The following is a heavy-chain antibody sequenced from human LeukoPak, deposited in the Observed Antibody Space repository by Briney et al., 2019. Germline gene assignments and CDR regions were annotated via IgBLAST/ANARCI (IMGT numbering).Heavy chain of an antibody. CDR3: TRGKLGYCYGTSCYLDY. Sequence: GRSLRLSCTVAGFTLRDHTLTWGRQAPGKGLGRVAFIRAKDYGGTPEYAASVKGRFTISRDDSKNIAYLQMSSLKIEDTAVYFCTRGKLGYCYGTSCYLDYWGPGTLVTVSS. CDR2: IRAKDYGGTP. CDR1: GFTLRDHT. J-gene: IGHJ4*02. D-gene: IGHD2-2*01. V-gene: IGHV3-49*04.